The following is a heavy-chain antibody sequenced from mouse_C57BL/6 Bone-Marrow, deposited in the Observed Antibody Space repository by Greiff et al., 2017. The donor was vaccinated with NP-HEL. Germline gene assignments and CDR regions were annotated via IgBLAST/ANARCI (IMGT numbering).Heavy chain of an antibody. CDR2: IYPRDGST. J-gene: IGHJ1*03. CDR3: ARSNYYGSSYRYYDV. D-gene: IGHD1-1*01. V-gene: IGHV1-78*01. Sequence: QVQLQQSDAELVKPGASVKISCKVSGYTFTDHTIHWMKQRPEQGLEWIGYIYPRDGSTKYNEKFKGKATLTAAKSSSTAYMQLNSLTSEDSAVYFCARSNYYGSSYRYYDVWGTGTTVTVAS. CDR1: GYTFTDHT.